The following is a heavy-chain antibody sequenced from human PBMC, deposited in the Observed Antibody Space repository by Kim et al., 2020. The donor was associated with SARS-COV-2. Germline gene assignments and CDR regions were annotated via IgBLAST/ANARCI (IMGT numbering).Heavy chain of an antibody. J-gene: IGHJ5*02. CDR1: GGSISSYY. D-gene: IGHD3-10*01. V-gene: IGHV4-59*01. Sequence: SETLSLTCTVSGGSISSYYWSWIRQPPGKGLEWIGYIYYSGSTNYNPSLKSRVTISVDTSKNQFSLKLSSVTAVDTAVYYCARARITMVRGAYNWFDPWG. CDR2: IYYSGST. CDR3: ARARITMVRGAYNWFDP.